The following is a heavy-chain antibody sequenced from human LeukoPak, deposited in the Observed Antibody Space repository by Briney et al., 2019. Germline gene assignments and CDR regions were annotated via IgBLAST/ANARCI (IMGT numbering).Heavy chain of an antibody. J-gene: IGHJ4*02. CDR3: ATRLRYSYGYYFDY. V-gene: IGHV3-23*01. CDR2: ISGSGGST. D-gene: IGHD5-18*01. Sequence: GGSLRLSCAASGFTFSSYAMSWVRQAPGKGLEWVSAISGSGGSTYYADSVKGRFTISRDNSKNTLYLQMNSLRAEDTAVYYCATRLRYSYGYYFDYWGQGTLVTVPS. CDR1: GFTFSSYA.